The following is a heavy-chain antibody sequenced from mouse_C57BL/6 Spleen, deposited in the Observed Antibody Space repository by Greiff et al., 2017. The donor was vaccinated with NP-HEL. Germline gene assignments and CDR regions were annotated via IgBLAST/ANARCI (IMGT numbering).Heavy chain of an antibody. CDR1: GYTFTDYN. Sequence: VQLKESGPELVKPGASVKIPCKASGYTFTDYNMDWVKQSHGKSLEWIGDINPNNGGTIYNQKFKGKATLTVDKSSSTAYMELRSLTSEDTAVYYCAREGERRNWYFDVWGTGTTVTVSS. J-gene: IGHJ1*03. V-gene: IGHV1-18*01. CDR2: INPNNGGT. CDR3: AREGERRNWYFDV. D-gene: IGHD2-12*01.